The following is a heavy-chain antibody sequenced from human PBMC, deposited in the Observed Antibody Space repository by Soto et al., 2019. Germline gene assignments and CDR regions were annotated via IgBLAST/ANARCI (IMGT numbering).Heavy chain of an antibody. CDR3: ARDIRGRYSSGWYVDY. D-gene: IGHD6-19*01. Sequence: PSQTLSLTCAISGDSVSSNSAALNWIRQSPSRGLEWLGRTYYRSKWYNDYAVSVKSRITINPDTSKNQFSLQLNSVTPEDTAVYYCARDIRGRYSSGWYVDYWGQGTLVTVSS. V-gene: IGHV6-1*01. CDR2: TYYRSKWYN. CDR1: GDSVSSNSAA. J-gene: IGHJ4*02.